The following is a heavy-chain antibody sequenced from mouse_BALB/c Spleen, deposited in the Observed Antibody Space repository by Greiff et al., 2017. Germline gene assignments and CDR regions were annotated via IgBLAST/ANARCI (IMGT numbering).Heavy chain of an antibody. CDR3: ARMGDYGSWFAY. V-gene: IGHV1-54*01. D-gene: IGHD1-2*01. CDR2: INPGSGGT. J-gene: IGHJ3*01. Sequence: QVQLKESGAELVRPGTSVKVSCKASGYAFTNYLIEWVKQRPGQGLEWIGVINPGSGGTNYNEKFKDKATLTADKSSSTAYMQLSSLTSEDSAVYYCARMGDYGSWFAYWGQGTLVTVSA. CDR1: GYAFTNYL.